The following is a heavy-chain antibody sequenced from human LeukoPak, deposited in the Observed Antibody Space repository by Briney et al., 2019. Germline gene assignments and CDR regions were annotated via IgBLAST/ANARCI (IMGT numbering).Heavy chain of an antibody. CDR3: AISLYGPAAEPYYYYYMDV. J-gene: IGHJ6*03. V-gene: IGHV3-21*01. CDR2: ISSSSSYI. CDR1: GFTFSSYS. D-gene: IGHD2-2*01. Sequence: GGSLRLSCAASGFTFSSYSMNWVRQPPWKGLEWVSSISSSSSYISYADSVKCRFTISRDNAKNSLYLQMNSLRAEDTAVYYCAISLYGPAAEPYYYYYMDVWGKGTTVTVSS.